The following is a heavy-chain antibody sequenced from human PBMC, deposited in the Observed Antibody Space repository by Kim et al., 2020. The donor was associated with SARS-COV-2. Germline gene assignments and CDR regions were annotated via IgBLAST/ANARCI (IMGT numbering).Heavy chain of an antibody. CDR3: ASDYSNYIRPGSRLDP. J-gene: IGHJ5*02. D-gene: IGHD4-4*01. V-gene: IGHV4-39*01. Sequence: SLKSRVTISVDTSKNQFSLKLSSVTAADTAVYYCASDYSNYIRPGSRLDPWGHGTLVTVSS.